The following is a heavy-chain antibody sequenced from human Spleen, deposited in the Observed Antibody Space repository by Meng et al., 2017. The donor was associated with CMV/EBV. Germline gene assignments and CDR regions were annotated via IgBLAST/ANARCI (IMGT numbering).Heavy chain of an antibody. J-gene: IGHJ6*02. CDR3: ARDDRAYYYGMDV. V-gene: IGHV4-39*07. Sequence: SETLSLTCTVPGGSISSSSYYWGWIRQPPGKGLEWIGSIYYSGSTYYNPSLKSRVTISVDTSKNQFSLKLSSVTAADTAVYYCARDDRAYYYGMDVWGQGTTVTVSS. CDR1: GGSISSSSYY. CDR2: IYYSGST.